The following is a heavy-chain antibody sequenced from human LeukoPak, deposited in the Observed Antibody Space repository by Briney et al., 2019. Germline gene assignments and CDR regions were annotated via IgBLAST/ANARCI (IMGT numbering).Heavy chain of an antibody. CDR3: ARVGVYYDFWSGYLDHNWFDP. CDR1: GGSIGSGGYY. J-gene: IGHJ5*02. V-gene: IGHV4-61*08. CDR2: IYYTGCT. Sequence: PSETLSLTCTVSGGSIGSGGYYWSWIRQRPGKGLEWIGYIYYTGCTYYNPSLKSRVTISVDTSKNQFSLKLSSVTAADTAVYYCARVGVYYDFWSGYLDHNWFDPWGQGTLVTVSS. D-gene: IGHD3-3*01.